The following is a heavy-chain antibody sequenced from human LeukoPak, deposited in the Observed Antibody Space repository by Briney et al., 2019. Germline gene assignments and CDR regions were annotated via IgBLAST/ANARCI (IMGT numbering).Heavy chain of an antibody. CDR1: EFTFSSYE. Sequence: PGGSLRLSCAASEFTFSSYEMNWVRQAPGKGLEWVSSSGSTIYYADSVKGRFTISRDNSKNTLYLEVISLTAEDTAVYYCAKDDAWLRFGEWSQGTLVTVSS. CDR3: AKDDAWLRFGE. D-gene: IGHD3-10*01. CDR2: SSSGSTI. J-gene: IGHJ4*02. V-gene: IGHV3-48*03.